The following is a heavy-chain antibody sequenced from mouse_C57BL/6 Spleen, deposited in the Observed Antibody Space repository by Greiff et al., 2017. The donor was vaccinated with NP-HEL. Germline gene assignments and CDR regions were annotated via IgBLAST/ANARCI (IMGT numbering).Heavy chain of an antibody. CDR3: ARVTMITSFYSMDY. V-gene: IGHV1-80*01. CDR1: GYAFSSYW. Sequence: QVQLQQSGAELVKPGASVKISCKASGYAFSSYWMNWVKQRPGKGLEWIGQIYPGDGDTNYNGKFKGKATLTADKSSSTAYMQLSSLTSEDSAVYFCARVTMITSFYSMDYWGQGTSVTVSS. J-gene: IGHJ4*01. D-gene: IGHD2-4*01. CDR2: IYPGDGDT.